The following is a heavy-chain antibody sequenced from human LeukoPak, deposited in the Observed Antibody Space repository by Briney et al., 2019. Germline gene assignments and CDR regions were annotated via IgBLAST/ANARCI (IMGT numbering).Heavy chain of an antibody. V-gene: IGHV4-59*01. Sequence: SETLSLTCTVSGGSISSYYWSWIWQPPGKGLEWIGYIYYSGSTNYNPSLKSRVTISVDTSKNQFSLKLSSVTAADTALYYCARGNKSLSYFDYWGKGPRVTV. CDR2: IYYSGST. D-gene: IGHD1-26*01. CDR1: GGSISSYY. CDR3: ARGNKSLSYFDY. J-gene: IGHJ4*02.